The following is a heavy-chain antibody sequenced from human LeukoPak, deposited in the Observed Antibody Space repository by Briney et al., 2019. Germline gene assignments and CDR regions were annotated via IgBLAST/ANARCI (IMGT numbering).Heavy chain of an antibody. D-gene: IGHD2-15*01. CDR3: ARVGADCSGDRCYWTYDAFDI. CDR2: ISSSGITI. J-gene: IGHJ3*02. Sequence: GGSLRLSCAASGFTFSSFEMSWVRQAPGKGLEWVSYISSSGITIYYADSMKGRFTISRDNAKNSLYLQMNSLRAEDTAVYDCARVGADCSGDRCYWTYDAFDIWGQGTMVTVSS. V-gene: IGHV3-48*03. CDR1: GFTFSSFE.